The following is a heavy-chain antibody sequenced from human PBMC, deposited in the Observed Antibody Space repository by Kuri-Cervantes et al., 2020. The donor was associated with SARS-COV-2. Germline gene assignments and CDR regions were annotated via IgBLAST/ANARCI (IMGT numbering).Heavy chain of an antibody. Sequence: SVKVSCKASGYTFTSYGISWVRQAPGQGLEWMGGIIPIFGTANYAQKFQGRVTITADESTSTAYMELRSLRSEDTAVYYCARASWGYSSSSPGGYWGQGTLVTVSS. V-gene: IGHV1-69*13. CDR1: GYTFTSYG. J-gene: IGHJ4*02. D-gene: IGHD6-6*01. CDR2: IIPIFGTA. CDR3: ARASWGYSSSSPGGY.